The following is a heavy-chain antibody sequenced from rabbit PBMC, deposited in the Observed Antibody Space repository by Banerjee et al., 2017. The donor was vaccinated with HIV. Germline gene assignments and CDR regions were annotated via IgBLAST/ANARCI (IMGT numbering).Heavy chain of an antibody. CDR3: ARDLAAVIGWNFNL. CDR2: INTATGKA. Sequence: QERLKESGGGLVQPGGSLKLSCKASGFDFSNYGVSWVRQAPGKGLEWIACINTATGKAVYASWAKGRFTISKTSSTTVTLQMTSLTAADTATYFCARDLAAVIGWNFNLWGPGTLVTVS. CDR1: GFDFSNYG. J-gene: IGHJ4*01. D-gene: IGHD1-1*01. V-gene: IGHV1S45*01.